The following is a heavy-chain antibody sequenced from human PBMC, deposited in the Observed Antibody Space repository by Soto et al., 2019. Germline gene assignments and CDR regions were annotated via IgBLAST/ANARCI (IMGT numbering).Heavy chain of an antibody. V-gene: IGHV4-34*01. CDR1: GGSFSGYY. J-gene: IGHJ6*02. Sequence: QVQLQQWGAGLLKPSETLSLTCAVNGGSFSGYYWSWVRQPPGKGLEWIGEINHSAITDSNPSLKSPVTISVDASRSEFSMKLTSVTAADTAVYYWARGRSSVPDRRGIGYYGLDVWGQGTTVTVS. CDR2: INHSAIT. CDR3: ARGRSSVPDRRGIGYYGLDV. D-gene: IGHD3-3*01.